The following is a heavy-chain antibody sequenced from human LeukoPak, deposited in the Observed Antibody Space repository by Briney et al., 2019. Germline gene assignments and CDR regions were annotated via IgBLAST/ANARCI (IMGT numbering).Heavy chain of an antibody. CDR3: ATRPDGNDVPYFDY. Sequence: GGSLRLSCAASGLTVGFKCMSWVCQAPGKGLEWVSIIYSGGSSYYADSVKGRFTVSRDTSKNTLYLQMNSLRAEDTAVYYCATRPDGNDVPYFDYWGQGTLVTVSS. V-gene: IGHV3-66*01. D-gene: IGHD5-12*01. J-gene: IGHJ4*02. CDR2: IYSGGSS. CDR1: GLTVGFKC.